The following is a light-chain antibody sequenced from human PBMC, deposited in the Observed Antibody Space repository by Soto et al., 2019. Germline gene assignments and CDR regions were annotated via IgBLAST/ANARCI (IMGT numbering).Light chain of an antibody. CDR3: QQRSNWPPLFT. Sequence: EIVLTQSPATLSLSPGERATLSCRASQSVSSSLAWYQQKPGQAPRLLIYDASNRATGIPARFSGSGSGTDFTLTISSLEPEDFAVYYCQQRSNWPPLFTFGPGTKVDI. J-gene: IGKJ3*01. V-gene: IGKV3-11*01. CDR2: DAS. CDR1: QSVSSS.